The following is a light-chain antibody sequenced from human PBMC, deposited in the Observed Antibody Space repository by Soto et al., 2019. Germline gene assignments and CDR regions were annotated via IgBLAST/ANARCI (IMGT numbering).Light chain of an antibody. CDR2: GAS. CDR3: QQYDSWPPIT. CDR1: QSVSSSY. V-gene: IGKV3-20*01. Sequence: DIVLTQSPCTLSLSPGERATLSCRASQSVSSSYLAWYQQKPGQAHRLIIYGASSRATGIPDRFSGSGSGTDFTLTISRLEPEDFAVYSCQQYDSWPPITFGQGTRLEIK. J-gene: IGKJ5*01.